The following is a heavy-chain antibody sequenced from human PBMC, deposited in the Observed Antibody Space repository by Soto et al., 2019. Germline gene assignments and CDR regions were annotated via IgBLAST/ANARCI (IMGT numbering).Heavy chain of an antibody. CDR2: ISAYNGNT. J-gene: IGHJ6*02. CDR3: AIDSGITMVGGVLYTYYYWYGMDV. CDR1: GYAFTSYG. V-gene: IGHV1-18*04. D-gene: IGHD3-10*01. Sequence: ASVKVSCKASGYAFTSYGISWVRQAPGQGLEWMGWISAYNGNTNYAQKLQGRVTMTTDTSTSTAYMELTRLRSDDTAVYYCAIDSGITMVGGVLYTYYYWYGMDVWGQGTTVTVS.